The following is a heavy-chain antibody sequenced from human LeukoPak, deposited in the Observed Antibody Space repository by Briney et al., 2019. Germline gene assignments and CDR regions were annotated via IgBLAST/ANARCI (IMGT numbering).Heavy chain of an antibody. V-gene: IGHV4-30-4*08. D-gene: IGHD5-12*01. CDR1: GGSISSGDYY. J-gene: IGHJ4*02. CDR3: ARVGVGGYDWEYYFDY. CDR2: IYYSGST. Sequence: PSQTLSLTCTVSGGSISSGDYYWSWIRQPPGKGLEWIGDIYYSGSTYYNPSLKSRVTISVDTSKNQFSLKLSSVTAADTAVYYCARVGVGGYDWEYYFDYWGQGTLVTVSS.